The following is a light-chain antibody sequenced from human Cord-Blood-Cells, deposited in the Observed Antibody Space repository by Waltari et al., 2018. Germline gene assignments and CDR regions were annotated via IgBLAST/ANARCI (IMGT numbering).Light chain of an antibody. V-gene: IGKV1D-12*01. CDR2: AAS. CDR1: QGISSW. Sequence: DIQMTQSPSSVSASVGDRVTITFRASQGISSWVAWYQQKPGKAPKLLIYAASSLQSGVPSRFSGSGSGTDFTLTISSLQPEDFATYYCQQANSFPWTFGQGTKVEIK. J-gene: IGKJ1*01. CDR3: QQANSFPWT.